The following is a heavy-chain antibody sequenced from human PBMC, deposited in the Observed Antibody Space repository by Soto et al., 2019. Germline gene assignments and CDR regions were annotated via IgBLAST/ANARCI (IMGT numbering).Heavy chain of an antibody. V-gene: IGHV1-18*01. D-gene: IGHD3-10*01. CDR3: ARGSYFYGSGKGYFDY. CDR2: ISADNGNT. J-gene: IGHJ4*02. CDR1: GYTLSNFG. Sequence: QVQLVQSRAEVKKPGASVKVSCKASGYTLSNFGISWVRQAPGQGLEWMGWISADNGNTDYAQKLQGRVTMTTDTAPNTDYMELGSLGSYDTAVYYCARGSYFYGSGKGYFDYWGQGTLVTVSS.